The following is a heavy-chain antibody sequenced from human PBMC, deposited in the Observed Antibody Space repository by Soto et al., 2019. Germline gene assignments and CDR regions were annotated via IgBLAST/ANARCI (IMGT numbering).Heavy chain of an antibody. V-gene: IGHV1-18*01. CDR2: ISAYNGNT. CDR1: GYTFTTYG. Sequence: GASVKVSCKASGYTFTTYGIIWVRQAPGQGLEWMGWISAYNGNTNYAQKLQGRVTMTTDTSTSTAYMELRSLRSDDTAVYYCARSSNGGYDFDYWGQGTLVTVS. CDR3: ARSSNGGYDFDY. D-gene: IGHD2-8*01. J-gene: IGHJ4*02.